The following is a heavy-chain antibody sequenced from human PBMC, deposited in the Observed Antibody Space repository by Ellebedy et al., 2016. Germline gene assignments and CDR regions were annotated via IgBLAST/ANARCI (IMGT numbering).Heavy chain of an antibody. Sequence: GGSLRLXCAASGFTFSSYAMHWVRQAPGKGLEWVAVISYDGSNKYYADSVKGRFTISRDNSKNTLYLQMNSLRAEDTAVYYCAREYQLLYYYYYYGMDVWGQGTTVTVSS. CDR1: GFTFSSYA. J-gene: IGHJ6*02. V-gene: IGHV3-30-3*01. CDR2: ISYDGSNK. D-gene: IGHD2-2*01. CDR3: AREYQLLYYYYYYGMDV.